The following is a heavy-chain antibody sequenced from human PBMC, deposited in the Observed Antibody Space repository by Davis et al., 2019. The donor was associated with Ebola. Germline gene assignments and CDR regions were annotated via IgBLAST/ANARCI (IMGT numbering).Heavy chain of an antibody. V-gene: IGHV1-46*01. CDR3: ARPMAGLLSFDY. J-gene: IGHJ4*02. CDR1: GYTFTSYY. D-gene: IGHD2/OR15-2a*01. CDR2: INPSGGST. Sequence: ASVKVSCKASGYTFTSYYMHWVRQAPGQGLEWMGIINPSGGSTSYAQKLQGRVTMTTDTSTSTAYMELRSLRSDDTAVYYCARPMAGLLSFDYWGQGTLVTVSS.